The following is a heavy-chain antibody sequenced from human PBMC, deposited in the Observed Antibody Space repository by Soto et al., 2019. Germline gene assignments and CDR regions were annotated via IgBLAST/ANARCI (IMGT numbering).Heavy chain of an antibody. J-gene: IGHJ6*02. V-gene: IGHV3-74*01. CDR3: AKDPPIVEVPAADLRGGMDV. CDR1: GFPLSNYW. CDR2: IGSSGGGT. Sequence: GGSLRLSCAASGFPLSNYWMHWVRQAPGEGLVWVSRIGSSGGGTTYADSVKGRFTISRDNAKNTLFLQMNTLRAEDTAVYYCAKDPPIVEVPAADLRGGMDVWGQGTTVTVSS. D-gene: IGHD2-2*01.